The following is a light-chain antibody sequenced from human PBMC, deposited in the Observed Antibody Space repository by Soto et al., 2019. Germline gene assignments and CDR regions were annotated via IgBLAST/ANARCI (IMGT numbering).Light chain of an antibody. CDR2: AAS. J-gene: IGKJ1*01. V-gene: IGKV1-6*01. Sequence: AIQMTQSPSSLSASVGDRVTITCRASQGIRNDLDWYQQKPGKAPKLLIYAASSLQSGVPSRFSGSGSGTDFTLTISSLQPEDFATYYCLQDYYYPRTVGQGTKVEVK. CDR3: LQDYYYPRT. CDR1: QGIRND.